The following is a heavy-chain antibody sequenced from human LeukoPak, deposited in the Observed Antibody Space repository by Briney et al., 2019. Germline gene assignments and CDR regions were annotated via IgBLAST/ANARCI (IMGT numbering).Heavy chain of an antibody. CDR2: IYHSGST. CDR1: GYSISSGYY. V-gene: IGHV4-38-2*02. J-gene: IGHJ4*02. Sequence: SETLSLTCAVSGYSISSGYYWGWIRQPPGKGLEWIGTIYHSGSTYYNPSLKSRVTISVDTSKNQFSLKLSSVTAADTAVYYCARDIRYDSGSSHIDYWGQGTLVTVSS. D-gene: IGHD3-10*01. CDR3: ARDIRYDSGSSHIDY.